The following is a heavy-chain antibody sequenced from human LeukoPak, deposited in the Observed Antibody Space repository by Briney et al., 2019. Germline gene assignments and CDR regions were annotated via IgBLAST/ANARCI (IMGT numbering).Heavy chain of an antibody. J-gene: IGHJ4*02. D-gene: IGHD1-26*01. CDR3: ARGGSYGAYLDY. CDR2: IYYSGNT. V-gene: IGHV4-59*01. Sequence: GSLRLSCAASGFAFSSYWMSWVRQAPGKGLEWIGYIYYSGNTKTYNPSLKSRATISLYTSRKYLSLELRSVTAEDTAVYYCARGGSYGAYLDYWGQGALVIVSS. CDR1: GFAFSSYW.